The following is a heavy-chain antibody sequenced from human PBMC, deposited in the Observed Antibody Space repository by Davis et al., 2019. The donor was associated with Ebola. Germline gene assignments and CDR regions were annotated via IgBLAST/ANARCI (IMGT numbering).Heavy chain of an antibody. D-gene: IGHD2-21*01. Sequence: SETLSLTCTVSGVSISDGRFHWGWVRQPPGKGLEWIASFRRGERTYYNSSLESRLSVSADTSNNQVSLKLSSVTAADTALYFCARHAAYCDPATCFSFDDWGQGTLVTVSS. J-gene: IGHJ4*02. CDR1: GVSISDGRFH. V-gene: IGHV4-39*01. CDR3: ARHAAYCDPATCFSFDD. CDR2: FRRGERT.